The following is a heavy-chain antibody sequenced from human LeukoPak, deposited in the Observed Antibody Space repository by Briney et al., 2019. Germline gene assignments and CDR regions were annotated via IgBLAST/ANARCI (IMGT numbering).Heavy chain of an antibody. D-gene: IGHD3-3*01. Sequence: GGSLRLSCAASGFSFSSYGIHWVRQAPGKGLEWVAFTRYDGTNKYYADSVKGRFTISRDNSKDTLYLQMSDLRPEDTSVYYCAKDGSLWSGYFDYWGQGTLVTVSS. V-gene: IGHV3-30*02. CDR3: AKDGSLWSGYFDY. J-gene: IGHJ4*02. CDR1: GFSFSSYG. CDR2: TRYDGTNK.